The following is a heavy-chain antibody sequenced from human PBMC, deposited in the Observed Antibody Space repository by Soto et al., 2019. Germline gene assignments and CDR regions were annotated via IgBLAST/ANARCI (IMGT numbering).Heavy chain of an antibody. Sequence: QVQLVQSGAEVKKPGASVKVSCKASGYTFTSYGISWVRQAPGQGLEWMGWISAYNGNTNYAQKLQGRVTMTTDTSTSTAYLELRSLRTDDTAVYYCATEPPPLGELYPYFDYGGQGTLFTVSS. V-gene: IGHV1-18*01. CDR2: ISAYNGNT. CDR1: GYTFTSYG. D-gene: IGHD3-10*01. CDR3: ATEPPPLGELYPYFDY. J-gene: IGHJ4*02.